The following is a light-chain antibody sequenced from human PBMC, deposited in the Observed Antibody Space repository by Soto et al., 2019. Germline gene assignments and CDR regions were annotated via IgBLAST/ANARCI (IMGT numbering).Light chain of an antibody. CDR2: DAS. CDR3: LRHDDYPLT. Sequence: DIQMTQSPSSLSASVGDRVTITCRASQDIRNYLGWYQQKPGKAPKRLIYDASSLQRGVPSRFSGSGSGTEFPLTISSLQPEDFATYYCLRHDDYPLTFGGGTRVEI. CDR1: QDIRNY. J-gene: IGKJ4*01. V-gene: IGKV1-17*01.